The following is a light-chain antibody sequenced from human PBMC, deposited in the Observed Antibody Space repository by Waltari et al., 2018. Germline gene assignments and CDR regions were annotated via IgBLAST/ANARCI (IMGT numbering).Light chain of an antibody. CDR2: RVT. Sequence: SYELTQPPSLSVSPGQTARIACSGNAFSEENHYWFQQKTGQAPVLVIYRVTERPSGIPERYSGSSSGTAVTLTISGVQAEDEANYYCQSADSSGSYVQFGGGTKLTVL. V-gene: IGLV3-25*03. CDR1: AFSEEN. CDR3: QSADSSGSYVQ. J-gene: IGLJ3*02.